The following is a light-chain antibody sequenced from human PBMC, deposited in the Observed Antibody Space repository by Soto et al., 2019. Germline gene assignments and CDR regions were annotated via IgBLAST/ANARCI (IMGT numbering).Light chain of an antibody. V-gene: IGLV2-14*01. CDR3: TSYTRSTTPYI. J-gene: IGLJ1*01. CDR1: SGDVGGYNY. CDR2: EVS. Sequence: QSVLTQPASVSGSPGQSITISCTGTSGDVGGYNYASWYQQHPGKAPKLMIYEVSNRPSGVSNRFSGSKSGNTASLTISELQAEDEADYYCTSYTRSTTPYIYGTGTKVTVL.